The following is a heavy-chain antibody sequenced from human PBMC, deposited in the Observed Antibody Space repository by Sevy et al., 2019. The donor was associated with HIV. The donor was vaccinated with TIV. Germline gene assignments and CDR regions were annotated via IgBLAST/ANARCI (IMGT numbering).Heavy chain of an antibody. Sequence: ASVKVSCKIPGYTLTQFSMHWVRQAPGKGLEWMGTFDPEDGERIYAQKFQGSVTMTEDTSTDTAYMELSSLRSEDTAVYYCAITREYYSDNSGYFDYWGQGTLVTVS. CDR2: FDPEDGER. J-gene: IGHJ4*02. V-gene: IGHV1-24*01. CDR3: AITREYYSDNSGYFDY. CDR1: GYTLTQFS. D-gene: IGHD3-22*01.